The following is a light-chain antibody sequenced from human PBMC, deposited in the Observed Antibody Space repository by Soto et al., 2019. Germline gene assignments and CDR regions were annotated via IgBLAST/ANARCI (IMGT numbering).Light chain of an antibody. V-gene: IGKV3-20*01. Sequence: EMVMTQSPATLSVSPGEGATLSCRASQSVRTGLAWYQQKPGQAPRLLIYGASIRATGIPARFSGSGSGTDFTLTISRLEPEDFAVYYCQHYGASPWTFGQGTKVDIK. CDR2: GAS. CDR3: QHYGASPWT. CDR1: QSVRTG. J-gene: IGKJ1*01.